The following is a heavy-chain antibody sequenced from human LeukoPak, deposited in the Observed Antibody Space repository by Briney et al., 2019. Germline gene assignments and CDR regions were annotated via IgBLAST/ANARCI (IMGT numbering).Heavy chain of an antibody. CDR2: ISGSGGST. CDR3: AKQTWYNWNWGAFDI. V-gene: IGHV3-23*01. CDR1: GFTFSSYA. Sequence: GGSLTLSCAASGFTFSSYAMSWVRQAPGKGLEWVSAISGSGGSTYYAASVKGRFTISRDKYKNTLYLQMNSRRAEDTAIHYCAKQTWYNWNWGAFDIWGQGTMVTVSS. J-gene: IGHJ3*02. D-gene: IGHD1-7*01.